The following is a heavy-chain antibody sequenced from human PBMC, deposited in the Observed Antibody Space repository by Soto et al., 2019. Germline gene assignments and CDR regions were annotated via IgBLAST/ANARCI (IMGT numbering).Heavy chain of an antibody. Sequence: QVQLQESGPGLVKPSETLSLTCTVSGASVSSGNYYWSWIRQPPGKGLECIGYISYSGSTNYNPSPQSRGTISIDTSKNQFSLKLSSVTAADTAVYYCARGSGSYYAYWGQGTLVTVSS. J-gene: IGHJ4*02. CDR2: ISYSGST. V-gene: IGHV4-61*01. CDR1: GASVSSGNYY. D-gene: IGHD1-26*01. CDR3: ARGSGSYYAY.